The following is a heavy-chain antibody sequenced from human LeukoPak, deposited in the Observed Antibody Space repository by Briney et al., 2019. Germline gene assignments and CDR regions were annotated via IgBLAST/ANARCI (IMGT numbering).Heavy chain of an antibody. D-gene: IGHD3-10*01. CDR1: GFTFDDYA. V-gene: IGHV3-9*01. CDR2: ISWNSGSI. J-gene: IGHJ4*02. Sequence: GGSLRLSCAASGFTFDDYAMHWVRQAPGKGLEWVSGISWNSGSIGYADSVKGRFTMSRDNSKNTLYLQMNSLRAEDTAVYYCARDYGSGSYYQPDYWGQGTLVTVSS. CDR3: ARDYGSGSYYQPDY.